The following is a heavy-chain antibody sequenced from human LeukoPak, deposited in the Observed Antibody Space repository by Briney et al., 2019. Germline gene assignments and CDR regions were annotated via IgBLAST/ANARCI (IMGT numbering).Heavy chain of an antibody. CDR3: AGASSWYVFDS. D-gene: IGHD6-13*01. V-gene: IGHV4-31*03. J-gene: IGHJ4*02. CDR2: MYYNGIT. CDR1: GASITSGGYY. Sequence: SQTLSLTCTVSGASITSGGYYWSWIRQHPGKGLEWIGHMYYNGITFYNPSLRSRVAISIDPSKNQFSLKLSSVTAADTAIYYCAGASSWYVFDSWGQGTLVTVSS.